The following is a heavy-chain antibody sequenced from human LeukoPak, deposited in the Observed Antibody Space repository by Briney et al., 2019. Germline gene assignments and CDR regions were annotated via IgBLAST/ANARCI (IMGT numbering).Heavy chain of an antibody. Sequence: SVKVSCKASGGTFSSYAISWVRQAPGQGLEWMGRIIPIFGTANYAQKFQGRVTITTDESTSTAYMELSSLRSEDTAVYYCASLHSGSYADAFDIWGQETMVTVSS. CDR1: GGTFSSYA. J-gene: IGHJ3*02. D-gene: IGHD1-26*01. CDR3: ASLHSGSYADAFDI. V-gene: IGHV1-69*05. CDR2: IIPIFGTA.